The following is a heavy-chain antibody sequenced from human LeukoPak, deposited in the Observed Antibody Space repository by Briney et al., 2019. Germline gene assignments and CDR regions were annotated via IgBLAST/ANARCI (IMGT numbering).Heavy chain of an antibody. D-gene: IGHD6-13*01. CDR3: ARGSYTSTWF. J-gene: IGHJ4*02. CDR1: GGSISYFY. V-gene: IGHV4-4*07. Sequence: SETLSLTCTVSGGSISYFYWSWIRQPAGKGLEWIGRIYTSGSTNYNPSLKSRVTMSVDTSKKQFSLKLSSVTAADTAVYYCARGSYTSTWFWGQGTLVTVSS. CDR2: IYTSGST.